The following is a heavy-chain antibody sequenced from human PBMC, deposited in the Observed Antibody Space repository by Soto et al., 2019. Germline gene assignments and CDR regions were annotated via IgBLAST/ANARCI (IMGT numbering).Heavy chain of an antibody. CDR2: ISGSGSTI. CDR3: ARVSRTWNQHNYYYGMDV. CDR1: GVTFSSYA. D-gene: IGHD1-1*01. V-gene: IGHV3-48*02. J-gene: IGHJ6*02. Sequence: PGGSLRVPCAAAGVTFSSYAMSWVRQAQGKGLEWVSAISGSGSTIYYADSVKGRFTISRDNAKNTLYLQMNSLRDEDTAVYYCARVSRTWNQHNYYYGMDVWGQGTTVTVSS.